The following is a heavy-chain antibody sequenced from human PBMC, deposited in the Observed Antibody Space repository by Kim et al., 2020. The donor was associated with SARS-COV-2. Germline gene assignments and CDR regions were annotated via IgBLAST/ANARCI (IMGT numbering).Heavy chain of an antibody. CDR2: ISYDGSNK. D-gene: IGHD1-26*01. J-gene: IGHJ6*02. Sequence: GGSLRLSCAASGFTFSSYAMHWVRQAPGKGLEWVAVISYDGSNKYYADSVKGRFTISRDNSKNTLYLQMNSLRAEDTAVYYCARDGMTLTLIYYYGMDVWGQGTTVTVSS. CDR3: ARDGMTLTLIYYYGMDV. CDR1: GFTFSSYA. V-gene: IGHV3-30-3*01.